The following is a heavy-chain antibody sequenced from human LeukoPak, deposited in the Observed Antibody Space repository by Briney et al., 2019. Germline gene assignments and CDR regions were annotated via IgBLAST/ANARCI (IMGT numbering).Heavy chain of an antibody. CDR2: INHSGST. D-gene: IGHD2-15*01. V-gene: IGHV4-34*01. CDR1: GGSFSGYY. J-gene: IGHJ4*02. CDR3: ARFRRWWYFDY. Sequence: KTSETLSLTCAVYGGSFSGYYWSWIRHPPGKGLEWIGEINHSGSTNYNPSLKSRVTISVDTSKNQFSLKLSSVTAADTAVYYCARFRRWWYFDYWGQGTLVTISS.